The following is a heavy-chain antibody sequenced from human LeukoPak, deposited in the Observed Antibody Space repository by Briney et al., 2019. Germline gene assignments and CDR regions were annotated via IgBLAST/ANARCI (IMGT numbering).Heavy chain of an antibody. CDR1: GYAFTGYY. J-gene: IGHJ5*02. CDR2: INPNSGGT. V-gene: IGHV1-2*02. CDR3: ARDYGDDYNWFDP. Sequence: ASVKVSCKASGYAFTGYYMHWVRQAPGQGLEWMGWINPNSGGTNYAQKFQGRVTMTRDTSISTAYMELSRLRSDDTAVYYCARDYGDDYNWFDPWGQGTLVTVSS. D-gene: IGHD4-17*01.